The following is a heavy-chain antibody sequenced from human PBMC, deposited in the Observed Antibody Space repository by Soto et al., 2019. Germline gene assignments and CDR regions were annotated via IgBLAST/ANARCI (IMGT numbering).Heavy chain of an antibody. CDR1: GGSISSSSYY. J-gene: IGHJ5*02. CDR3: ARDLRGDGYNAPPLTWFDP. D-gene: IGHD5-12*01. Sequence: SETLSLTCTVSGGSISSSSYYWGWIRQPPGKGLEWIGSIYYSGSTYYNPSLKSRVTISVDTSKNQFSLKLSSVTAADTAVYYCARDLRGDGYNAPPLTWFDPGGQGTLVTVSS. V-gene: IGHV4-39*07. CDR2: IYYSGST.